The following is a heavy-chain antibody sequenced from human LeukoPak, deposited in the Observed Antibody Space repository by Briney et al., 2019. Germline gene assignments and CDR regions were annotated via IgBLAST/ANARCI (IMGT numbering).Heavy chain of an antibody. CDR2: IWYDGSNK. CDR3: ARDGRYDFWSGYLTGTFDY. J-gene: IGHJ4*02. V-gene: IGHV3-33*08. D-gene: IGHD3-3*01. CDR1: GFTFSVYA. Sequence: GGSLRLSCAASGFTFSVYAMNWVRQAPGKGLEWVAVIWYDGSNKYYADSVKGRFTISRDNSKNTLYLQMNSLRAEDTAVYYCARDGRYDFWSGYLTGTFDYWGQGTLVTVSS.